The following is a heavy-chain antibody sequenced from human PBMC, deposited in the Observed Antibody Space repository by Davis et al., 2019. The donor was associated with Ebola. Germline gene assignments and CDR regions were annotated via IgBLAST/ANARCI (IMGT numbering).Heavy chain of an antibody. J-gene: IGHJ4*02. D-gene: IGHD2-21*02. CDR3: SRFGDGAY. CDR2: ISGSGRT. CDR1: GVSISRHY. Sequence: PSETLSLTCTVSGVSISRHYWSWIRQPPGKGLEWIGFISGSGRTSYNPSLMGRVTISVHASRNQFSLSLRSVTAADTAMYFCSRFGDGAYWGQGTLVTVSS. V-gene: IGHV4-59*11.